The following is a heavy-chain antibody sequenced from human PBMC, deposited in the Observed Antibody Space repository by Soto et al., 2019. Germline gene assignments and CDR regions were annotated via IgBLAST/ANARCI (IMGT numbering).Heavy chain of an antibody. J-gene: IGHJ4*02. V-gene: IGHV3-30*18. CDR2: ISYDGSNK. CDR3: AKDTSSWDCSGGSCYSFYFDY. CDR1: GFTFSSYG. D-gene: IGHD2-15*01. Sequence: LRLSCAASGFTFSSYGMHWVRQAPGKGLEWVAVISYDGSNKYYADSVKGRFTISRDNSKNTLYLQMNSLRAEDTAVYYCAKDTSSWDCSGGSCYSFYFDYWGQGTLVTVSS.